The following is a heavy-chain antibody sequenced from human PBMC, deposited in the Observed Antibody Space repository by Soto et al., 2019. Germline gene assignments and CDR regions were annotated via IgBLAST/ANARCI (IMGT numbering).Heavy chain of an antibody. D-gene: IGHD3-16*01. CDR2: IFPRDSDT. J-gene: IGHJ5*02. V-gene: IGHV5-51*01. CDR3: TRLASLIQPIDH. CDR1: GYTFTNHW. Sequence: GESLKISCQASGYTFTNHWIGWVRQMPGRGLEWVGLIFPRDSDTRYSPSFEGQVTISADKSLATAYLRWSSLEASDTAIYYCTRLASLIQPIDHWGQGTRVTVSS.